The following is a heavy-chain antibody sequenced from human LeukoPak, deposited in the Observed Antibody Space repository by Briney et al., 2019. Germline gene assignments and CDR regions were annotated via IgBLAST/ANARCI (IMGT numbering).Heavy chain of an antibody. CDR2: IYYSGST. J-gene: IGHJ3*02. CDR1: GGSISSGDYY. V-gene: IGHV4-30-4*01. D-gene: IGHD3-10*01. CDR3: ARTYYGSGRNAFDI. Sequence: PSQTLSLACTVSGGSISSGDYYWSWIRQPPGKGLEWIGYIYYSGSTYYNPSLKSRVTISVDTSKNQFSLKLSSVTAADTAVYYCARTYYGSGRNAFDIWGQGTMVTVSS.